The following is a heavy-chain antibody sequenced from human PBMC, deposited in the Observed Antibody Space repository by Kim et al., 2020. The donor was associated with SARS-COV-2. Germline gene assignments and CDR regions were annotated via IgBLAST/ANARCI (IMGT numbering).Heavy chain of an antibody. V-gene: IGHV3-9*01. CDR3: AKIAAAGISRINYFDY. J-gene: IGHJ4*02. Sequence: GGSLRLSCAASGFTFDDYAMHWVRQAPGKGLEWVSGISWNSGSIGYADSVKGRFTISRDNAKNSLYLQMNSLRAEDTALYYCAKIAAAGISRINYFDYWGQGTLVTVSS. CDR1: GFTFDDYA. CDR2: ISWNSGSI. D-gene: IGHD6-13*01.